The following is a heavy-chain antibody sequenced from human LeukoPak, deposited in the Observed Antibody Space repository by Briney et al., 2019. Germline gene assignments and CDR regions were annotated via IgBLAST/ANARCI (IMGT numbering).Heavy chain of an antibody. CDR2: IYTSGST. Sequence: PSETLSLTCTVSGGSISSGSYYWSWIRQPAGKGLEWIGRIYTSGSTNYNPSLKSRVTISVDTSKNQFSLKLSSVTAADTAVYYCARGTRWLRFDYWSQGTLVTVSS. J-gene: IGHJ4*02. D-gene: IGHD5-12*01. CDR1: GGSISSGSYY. V-gene: IGHV4-61*02. CDR3: ARGTRWLRFDY.